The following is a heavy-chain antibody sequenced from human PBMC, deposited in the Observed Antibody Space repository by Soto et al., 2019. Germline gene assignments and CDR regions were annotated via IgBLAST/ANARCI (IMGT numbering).Heavy chain of an antibody. CDR3: ATLPPRIVVVMTDLPT. CDR1: GASISSTYW. Sequence: QLRESGPGLVKPSGTLSLTCFVSGASISSTYWWSWVRQTPGKRLEWIGQIYHTGTTSYNPSLNNRVTRSLDKSNNQFSLRLTSMPAADTAVYYCATLPPRIVVVMTDLPTWGQGTLVTVSS. V-gene: IGHV4-4*02. CDR2: IYHTGTT. J-gene: IGHJ5*02. D-gene: IGHD2-15*01.